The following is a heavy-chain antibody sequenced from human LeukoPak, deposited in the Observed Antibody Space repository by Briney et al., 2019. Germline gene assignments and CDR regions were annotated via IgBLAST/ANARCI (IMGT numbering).Heavy chain of an antibody. D-gene: IGHD3-9*01. J-gene: IGHJ6*03. CDR2: ISYDGSNK. CDR1: GFTLTTYA. Sequence: GGSLRLSCAASGFTLTTYAMHWARQAPGKGLEWVATISYDGSNKYYTDSVKGRFTISRDNSKNTLYLQLNSLRAEDTAMYYCAKDSSVGYSDWLAPGGDPYYMDVWGKGTTVTSSS. CDR3: AKDSSVGYSDWLAPGGDPYYMDV. V-gene: IGHV3-30*04.